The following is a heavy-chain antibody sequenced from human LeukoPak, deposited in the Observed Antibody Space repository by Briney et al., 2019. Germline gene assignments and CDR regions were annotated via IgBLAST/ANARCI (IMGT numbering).Heavy chain of an antibody. CDR2: INHSGST. J-gene: IGHJ4*02. CDR3: ARVARRGGYITKYYFDY. V-gene: IGHV4-34*01. Sequence: PSETLSLTWAVDGGSFSGYYWSWIRQPPGKGLEWIGEINHSGSTNYNPSLKSRVTISVDTSKNQFSLKLSSVTAADTAVYYCARVARRGGYITKYYFDYWGQGTLDTVSS. D-gene: IGHD5-12*01. CDR1: GGSFSGYY.